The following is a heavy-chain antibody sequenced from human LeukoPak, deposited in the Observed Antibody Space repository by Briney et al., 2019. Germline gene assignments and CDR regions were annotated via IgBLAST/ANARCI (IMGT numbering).Heavy chain of an antibody. CDR3: AREPTLSYALDP. J-gene: IGHJ5*02. D-gene: IGHD2-2*01. V-gene: IGHV3-66*01. CDR2: IYSGGST. CDR1: GFTVSSNY. Sequence: GGSLRLSCAASGFTVSSNYMSWVRQAPGKGLEWVSLIYSGGSTYYADSVKGRFTISRDNSKNTLYLQMNSLRAEDTAVYYCAREPTLSYALDPWGQGTLVIVSS.